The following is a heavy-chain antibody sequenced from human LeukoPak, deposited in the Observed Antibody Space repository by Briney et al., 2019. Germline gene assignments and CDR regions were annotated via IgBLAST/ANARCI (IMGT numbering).Heavy chain of an antibody. CDR1: GVSVSDGRYY. CDR3: ATPYCSSLSCLDVFNM. CDR2: KYYSGSA. Sequence: SQTLSLTCNVSGVSVSDGRYYWTWIRHHPTRGLEWIGYKYYSGSAKYNPSLKSRLTISIDTAKNQFSLQLSSVTAADTATYYCATPYCSSLSCLDVFNMLGQGTRVTVSS. V-gene: IGHV4-31*03. J-gene: IGHJ3*02. D-gene: IGHD2-2*01.